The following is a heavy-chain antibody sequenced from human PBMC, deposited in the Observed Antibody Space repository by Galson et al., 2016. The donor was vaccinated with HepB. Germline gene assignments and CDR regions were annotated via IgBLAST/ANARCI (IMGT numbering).Heavy chain of an antibody. J-gene: IGHJ6*04. Sequence: SVKVSCKASGGTFSSYAINWVRQAPGQGLEWMGGIFPIFGTANYAQKFQGRVTITADESTSTAYMELSSLRSEDTAVYYCARVLTQQNNYYYGMDVWGKGATVTVSS. CDR1: GGTFSSYA. CDR3: ARVLTQQNNYYYGMDV. V-gene: IGHV1-69*13. CDR2: IFPIFGTA. D-gene: IGHD3-9*01.